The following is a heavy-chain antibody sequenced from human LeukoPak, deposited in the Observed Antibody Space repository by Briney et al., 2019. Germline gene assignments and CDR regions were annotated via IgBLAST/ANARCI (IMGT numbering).Heavy chain of an antibody. V-gene: IGHV4-61*02. D-gene: IGHD7-27*01. CDR2: IYTSGST. Sequence: SETLSLTCTVSGGSISSGSYYWSWIRQPAGKGLEWIGRIYTSGSTNYNPSLKSRVTISVDTSKNQFSLKLSSVTAADTAVYYCAREQNWDPPFDYWGQGTLVTVSS. J-gene: IGHJ4*02. CDR1: GGSISSGSYY. CDR3: AREQNWDPPFDY.